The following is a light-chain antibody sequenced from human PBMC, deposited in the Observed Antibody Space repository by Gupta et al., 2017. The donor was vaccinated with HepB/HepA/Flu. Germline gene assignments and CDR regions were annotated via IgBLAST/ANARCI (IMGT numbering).Light chain of an antibody. CDR2: NVS. Sequence: QSALTQPASVSGSPGQSITISCTGTSSDVGGYDSVSWYQQHPGTAPKLMIYNVSNRPSGVSNRFSGSKSDNTASLTISGLQAEDEAYYYCSSYTTTSTVVFGGGTKLTVL. J-gene: IGLJ2*01. V-gene: IGLV2-14*01. CDR1: SSDVGGYDS. CDR3: SSYTTTSTVV.